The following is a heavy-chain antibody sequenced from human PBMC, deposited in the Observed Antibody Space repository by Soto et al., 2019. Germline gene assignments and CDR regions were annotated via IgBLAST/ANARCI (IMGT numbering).Heavy chain of an antibody. CDR2: MNTNSGNT. J-gene: IGHJ6*02. CDR3: ERGHMGRGDCGMDV. D-gene: IGHD3-10*01. V-gene: IGHV1-8*01. CDR1: RYTFTSYD. Sequence: QVQLVQSGAEVKKPRASVKVSCKASRYTFTSYDINWVRQATGQWLDWMGWMNTNSGNTGYAHKFQGRVTMTSNTSISTAYMELSSLRSEDTDVYYCERGHMGRGDCGMDVWGQGTTVTVSS.